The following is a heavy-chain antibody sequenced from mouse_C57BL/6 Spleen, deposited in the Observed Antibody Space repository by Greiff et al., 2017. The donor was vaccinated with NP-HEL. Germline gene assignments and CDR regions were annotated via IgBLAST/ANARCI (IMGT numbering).Heavy chain of an antibody. Sequence: VQLQQSGPELVKPGASVKISCKASGYTFTDYYMNWVKQSHGKSLEWIGDINPNNGGTSYNQKFKGKATLTVDKSSSTAYMELRSLTSEDSAVYYCARWDYGSRRGDYWGQGTTLTVSS. J-gene: IGHJ2*01. D-gene: IGHD1-1*01. CDR1: GYTFTDYY. CDR3: ARWDYGSRRGDY. V-gene: IGHV1-26*01. CDR2: INPNNGGT.